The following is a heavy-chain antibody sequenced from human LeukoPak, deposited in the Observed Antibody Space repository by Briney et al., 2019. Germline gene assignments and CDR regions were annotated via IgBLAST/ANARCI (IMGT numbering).Heavy chain of an antibody. J-gene: IGHJ4*02. CDR3: ARGRQNARSWWDSSGYKTTESFDY. V-gene: IGHV4-34*01. CDR2: INHSGST. D-gene: IGHD3-22*01. Sequence: SETLSLTCAVYGGSFSGYYWSWIRQPPGKGLEWIGEINHSGSTNYNPSLKSRVTISVDTSKNQFSLKLSSVTAADTAVYYCARGRQNARSWWDSSGYKTTESFDYWGQGTLVTVFS. CDR1: GGSFSGYY.